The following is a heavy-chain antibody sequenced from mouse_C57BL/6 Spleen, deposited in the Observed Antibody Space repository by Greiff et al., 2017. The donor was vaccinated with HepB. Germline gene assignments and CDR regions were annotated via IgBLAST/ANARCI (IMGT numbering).Heavy chain of an antibody. J-gene: IGHJ4*01. Sequence: EVQRVESGGGLVQPGGSLKLSCAASGFTFSDYYMYWVRQTPEKRLEWVAYISNGGGSTYYPDTVKGRFTISRDNAKNTLYLQMSRLKSEDTAMYYCARQYYAMDYWGQGTSVTVSS. CDR3: ARQYYAMDY. V-gene: IGHV5-12*01. CDR1: GFTFSDYY. CDR2: ISNGGGST.